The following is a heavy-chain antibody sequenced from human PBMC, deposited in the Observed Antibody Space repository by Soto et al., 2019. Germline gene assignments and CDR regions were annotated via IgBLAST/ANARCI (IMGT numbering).Heavy chain of an antibody. CDR1: GYNFTNCA. CDR3: ASGAGRSPVTRAFDI. J-gene: IGHJ3*02. D-gene: IGHD2-21*02. V-gene: IGHV1-3*01. CDR2: IKGGTGNT. Sequence: QVQLLQSAAELKMPGASLNLSCKTSGYNFTNCAVHWLRQAPGQRLEWLGWIKGGTGNTRFSERFQDRVTLTRDTSASTVYMELTGLKSEDTAIYYCASGAGRSPVTRAFDIWGQGTVVTVSS.